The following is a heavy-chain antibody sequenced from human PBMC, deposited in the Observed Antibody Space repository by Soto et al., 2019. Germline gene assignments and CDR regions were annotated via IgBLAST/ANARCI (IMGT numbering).Heavy chain of an antibody. CDR1: GFTFSNYA. CDR2: VSGRGGST. J-gene: IGHJ4*02. CDR3: AKDQAFTLIFDY. V-gene: IGHV3-23*01. D-gene: IGHD3-3*02. Sequence: GGSLRLSCAASGFTFSNYAMSWVRQAPGKGLQWVSAVSGRGGSTYYADSVRGRFTISIDNSKNTLYLQMNSLRAEDTAIYYCAKDQAFTLIFDYWGQGALVTVSS.